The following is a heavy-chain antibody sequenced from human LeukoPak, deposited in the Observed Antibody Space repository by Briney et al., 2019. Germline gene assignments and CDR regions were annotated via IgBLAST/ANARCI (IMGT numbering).Heavy chain of an antibody. Sequence: SETLSLSCTVSGGFISSYYGSWLRQPPGKGLEWIGYIYYSWSTNCSPSLKSQVTISVDKSKNQFSLKLSSVNAADTAVYYCASYQKVAPTEAYSYYWRDVWGKGTTVTVSS. CDR3: ASYQKVAPTEAYSYYWRDV. CDR1: GGFISSYY. D-gene: IGHD2-15*01. J-gene: IGHJ6*04. V-gene: IGHV4-59*13. CDR2: IYYSWST.